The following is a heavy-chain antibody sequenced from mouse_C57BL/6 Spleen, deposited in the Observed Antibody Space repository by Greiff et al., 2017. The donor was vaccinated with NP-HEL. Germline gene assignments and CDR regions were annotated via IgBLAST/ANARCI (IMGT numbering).Heavy chain of an antibody. CDR1: GYTFTSYW. Sequence: QVQLQQPGAELVRPGSSVKLSCKASGYTFTSYWMHWVKQRPIQGLEWIGNIDPSDSDTHYNQKFKDKATLTVDKSSSTAYMQLSSLTSEDSAVYYCARRDQDYFDYWGQGTTLTVSS. CDR2: IDPSDSDT. V-gene: IGHV1-52*01. CDR3: ARRDQDYFDY. D-gene: IGHD3-3*01. J-gene: IGHJ2*01.